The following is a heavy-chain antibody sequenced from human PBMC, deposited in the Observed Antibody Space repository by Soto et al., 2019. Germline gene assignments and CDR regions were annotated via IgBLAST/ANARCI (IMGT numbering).Heavy chain of an antibody. CDR2: INPSGGRP. CDR1: GYTFTSYY. Sequence: SVKVSCKASGYTFTSYYMLWVRQAPGQGLEWMGIINPSGGRPSYAQKFQSRVTMTSDTSTSTVYMELSSLRSEDTAVYYCAREGAARYSFDYWGQGTLVTVSS. J-gene: IGHJ4*02. CDR3: AREGAARYSFDY. D-gene: IGHD6-6*01. V-gene: IGHV1-46*01.